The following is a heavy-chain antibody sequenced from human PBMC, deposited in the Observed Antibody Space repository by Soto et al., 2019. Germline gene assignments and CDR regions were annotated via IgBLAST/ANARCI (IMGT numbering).Heavy chain of an antibody. V-gene: IGHV3-53*01. Sequence: EVQLVESGGGLIQPGGSLRLSCAASGFTVSSNYRSWVRQAPGKWLEWVSVIYSGGSTYYADSVKGRFTISRDNSKNSLYLQMNTVKAEVAAVYSFARHITMDSLLLCWGQGTLVTVSS. CDR3: ARHITMDSLLLC. CDR1: GFTVSSNY. J-gene: IGHJ4*02. CDR2: IYSGGST. D-gene: IGHD3-10*01.